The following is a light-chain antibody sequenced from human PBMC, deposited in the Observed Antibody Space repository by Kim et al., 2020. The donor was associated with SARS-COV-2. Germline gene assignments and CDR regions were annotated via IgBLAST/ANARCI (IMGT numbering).Light chain of an antibody. J-gene: IGLJ1*01. V-gene: IGLV3-19*01. CDR3: GSRDSSGNSYV. CDR1: SLGSFY. Sequence: AWGQTVRITCQGNSLGSFYASWYQVKPGQAPVFVLYAKDSRPSGIPDRFSGSSSGNIASMTITGAQAEDEADYYCGSRDSSGNSYVFGTGTKVTVL. CDR2: AKD.